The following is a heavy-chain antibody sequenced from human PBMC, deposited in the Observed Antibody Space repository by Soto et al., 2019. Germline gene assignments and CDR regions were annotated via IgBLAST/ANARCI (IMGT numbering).Heavy chain of an antibody. D-gene: IGHD2-8*02. CDR1: GGAFSGYY. CDR2: INHSGST. CDR3: ARDKITGLFDY. J-gene: IGHJ4*02. V-gene: IGHV4-34*01. Sequence: QVQLQQWGAGLLKPSETLSLTCAVYGGAFSGYYWTWIRQPPGTGLAWIGEINHSGSTNYNPSLKSRVTISVDTYKNQFSQKLTSVTAAVTAVYYCARDKITGLFDYWGQGTQVTVSS.